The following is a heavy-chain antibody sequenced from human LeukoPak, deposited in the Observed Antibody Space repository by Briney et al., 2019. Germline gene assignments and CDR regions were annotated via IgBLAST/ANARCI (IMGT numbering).Heavy chain of an antibody. V-gene: IGHV1-2*02. CDR3: AREPGYSYGTFDY. CDR2: INPNSGGT. J-gene: IGHJ4*02. D-gene: IGHD5-18*01. CDR1: GYTFTGYY. Sequence: GASVKVSCKASGYTFTGYYMHWVRQAPGQGLEWMGWINPNSGGTNYAQKFQGRVTMTRDTSISTAYMELSRLRSDDTAVYYCAREPGYSYGTFDYWGQGTLVTVSS.